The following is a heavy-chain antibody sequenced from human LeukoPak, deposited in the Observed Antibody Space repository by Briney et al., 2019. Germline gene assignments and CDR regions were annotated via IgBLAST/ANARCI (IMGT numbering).Heavy chain of an antibody. CDR2: ISYDGSDK. Sequence: SCKASGFTFTSSAVHWVRQAPGKGLEWVAVISYDGSDKYYADSVKGRFTISRDNSKNTLYLQMNSLRAEDTAVHYCAKGCSSTSCYQRGYGMDVWGQGTTVTVSS. D-gene: IGHD2-2*01. J-gene: IGHJ6*02. CDR3: AKGCSSTSCYQRGYGMDV. CDR1: GFTFTSSA. V-gene: IGHV3-30*04.